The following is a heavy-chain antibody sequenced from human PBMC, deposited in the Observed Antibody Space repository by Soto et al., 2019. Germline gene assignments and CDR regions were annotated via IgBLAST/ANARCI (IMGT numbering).Heavy chain of an antibody. J-gene: IGHJ6*02. Sequence: SETLSLTCTVSGGSISSGGYYWSWIRQHPGKGLEWIGYIYYSGSTYYNPSLKSRVTISVDTSKNQFSLKLSSVTAADTAVYYCARANTLLRGYSGYNLDYGMDVWGQGTTVTVSS. D-gene: IGHD5-12*01. V-gene: IGHV4-31*03. CDR1: GGSISSGGYY. CDR2: IYYSGST. CDR3: ARANTLLRGYSGYNLDYGMDV.